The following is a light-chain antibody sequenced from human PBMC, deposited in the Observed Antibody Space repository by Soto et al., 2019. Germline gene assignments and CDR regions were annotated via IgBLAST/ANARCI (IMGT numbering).Light chain of an antibody. Sequence: SALTQPSPLSGSPGQSITLSCTGTNRDVGGYNYVSWYQHHPGKAPKLIIYDVTNRPSGVSNPFSGSKSGNTASLTISGLQPEEEADYYCSSYTTSNTRQIVFGTGTKVTVL. CDR3: SSYTTSNTRQIV. V-gene: IGLV2-14*03. CDR2: DVT. J-gene: IGLJ1*01. CDR1: NRDVGGYNY.